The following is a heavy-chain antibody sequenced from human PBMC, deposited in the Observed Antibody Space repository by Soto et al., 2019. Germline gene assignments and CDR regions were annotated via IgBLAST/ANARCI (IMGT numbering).Heavy chain of an antibody. Sequence: DVQLVESGGGLIQPGESLRLSCAAFGLTISGKKYVAWVRQAPGKGLEWVSGLYDVDGSFYADSERGRFTTSSDSSKTTVYLQMNDLRPDDTAVYYCATWHEREHAYDVWGQGTTVTVSS. CDR3: ATWHEREHAYDV. V-gene: IGHV3-53*01. D-gene: IGHD1-1*01. CDR1: GLTISGKKY. J-gene: IGHJ3*01. CDR2: LYDVDGS.